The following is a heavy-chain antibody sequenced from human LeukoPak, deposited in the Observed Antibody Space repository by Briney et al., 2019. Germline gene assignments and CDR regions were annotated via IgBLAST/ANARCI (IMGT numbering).Heavy chain of an antibody. CDR1: GYTFTSYD. V-gene: IGHV1-8*01. CDR3: ARVDTVWGHRGFDY. Sequence: GASVKVSCKASGYTFTSYDINWVRQATGQGLEWMGWMNPNSGNTDYAQKLQGRVTMTTDTSTSTAYMELRSLRSDDTAVYYCARVDTVWGHRGFDYWGQGTLVTVSS. D-gene: IGHD3-16*01. J-gene: IGHJ4*02. CDR2: MNPNSGNT.